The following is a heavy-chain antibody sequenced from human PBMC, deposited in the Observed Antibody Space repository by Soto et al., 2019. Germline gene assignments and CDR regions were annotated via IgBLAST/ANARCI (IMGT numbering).Heavy chain of an antibody. Sequence: QVRLVESGGGVVQPGRSLTLSCAASGYSITHHGMHWVRQAPGKGLEWVALIWSHGTDQYYADSVKGRFTVSRDTSSNTGFLQMNSLGADDTARYYCGKDIRSGSIDYWGQGTLVTVSS. CDR3: GKDIRSGSIDY. CDR1: GYSITHHG. D-gene: IGHD1-1*01. CDR2: IWSHGTDQ. V-gene: IGHV3-33*06. J-gene: IGHJ4*02.